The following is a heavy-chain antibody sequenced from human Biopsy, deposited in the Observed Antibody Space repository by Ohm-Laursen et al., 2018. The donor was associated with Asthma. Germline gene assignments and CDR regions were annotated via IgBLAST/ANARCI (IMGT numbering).Heavy chain of an antibody. Sequence: ASVKVSYKTSGYTFNSAGITWVRQAPGQGLEWMGWISVYNGNTKVAQKLQDRVTMITDTSTSTAYMELRSLRSDDTAVYFRARAVDYSHYYGIDVWGQGTTVTAS. D-gene: IGHD3-10*01. CDR1: GYTFNSAG. V-gene: IGHV1-18*01. CDR3: ARAVDYSHYYGIDV. J-gene: IGHJ6*02. CDR2: ISVYNGNT.